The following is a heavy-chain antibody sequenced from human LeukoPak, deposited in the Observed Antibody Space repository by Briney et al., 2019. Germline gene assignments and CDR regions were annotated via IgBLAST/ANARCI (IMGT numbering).Heavy chain of an antibody. CDR3: ARLHSFSWGYFDY. D-gene: IGHD6-6*01. CDR2: IYPGDSDT. J-gene: IGHJ4*02. V-gene: IGHV5-51*01. Sequence: GESLKISCKGSGYSFTSYWIGWVRQMPGKGLECMGIIYPGDSDTRYRPSFQGQVTISADKSISTAYLQSSSLKASDTAMYYCARLHSFSWGYFDYWGQGTLVTVSS. CDR1: GYSFTSYW.